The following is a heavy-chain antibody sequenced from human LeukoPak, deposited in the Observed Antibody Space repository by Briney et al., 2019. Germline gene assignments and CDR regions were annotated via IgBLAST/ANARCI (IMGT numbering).Heavy chain of an antibody. J-gene: IGHJ4*02. CDR2: TFYRSKWSS. CDR1: GDSVSGKSVA. V-gene: IGHV6-1*01. D-gene: IGHD3-10*01. CDR3: ARGDGPIHGRYYFDY. Sequence: SQTLSLTCAISGDSVSGKSVAWNWIRQSPSRGLEWLGRTFYRSKWSSEYATSMKGRITINPDTSKNQFSLQLISVTPEDTAVYYCARGDGPIHGRYYFDYWGQGTLITVSS.